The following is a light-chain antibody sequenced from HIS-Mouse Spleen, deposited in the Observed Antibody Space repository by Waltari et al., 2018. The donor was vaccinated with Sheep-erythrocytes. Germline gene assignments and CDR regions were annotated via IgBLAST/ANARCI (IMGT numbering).Light chain of an antibody. CDR1: KLGDKY. V-gene: IGLV3-1*01. Sequence: SYELTQPPSVSVSPGQAASITCSGDKLGDKYACWYQQKPGQSPGLVIYQDSKRPSGIPERFSGSNSGNTDTLTISGTQAMDEADYYCQAWDSSTAWNVVFGGGTKLTVL. CDR3: QAWDSSTAWNVV. J-gene: IGLJ2*01. CDR2: QDS.